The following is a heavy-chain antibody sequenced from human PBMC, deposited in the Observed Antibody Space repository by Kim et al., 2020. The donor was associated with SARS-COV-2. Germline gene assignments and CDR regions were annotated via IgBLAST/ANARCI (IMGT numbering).Heavy chain of an antibody. CDR1: GGSISTPHYW. J-gene: IGHJ4*02. Sequence: SETLSLTCTVSGGSISTPHYWWGWVRQTPGKGLEWIGIVRYTGNTYYNPSLKSRVTMSVDTSKNQFSLKVSSVTAPDAGLSYGARFKQVTGSSLLDYWGQGTLVTVSS. V-gene: IGHV4-39*01. CDR3: ARFKQVTGSSLLDY. CDR2: VRYTGNT. D-gene: IGHD3-9*01.